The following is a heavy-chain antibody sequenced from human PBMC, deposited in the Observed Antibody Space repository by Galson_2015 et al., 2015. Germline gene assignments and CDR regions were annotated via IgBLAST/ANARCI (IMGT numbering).Heavy chain of an antibody. CDR1: GFTFSSYA. CDR2: ISGSGGST. V-gene: IGHV3-23*01. Sequence: SLRLSCAASGFTFSSYAMSWVRQAPGKGLEWVSAISGSGGSTYYADSVKGRFTISRGNSKNTLYLQMNSLRAEDTAVYYCAKADNYYGSGSYYNVNYYYYYMDVWGKGTTVTVSS. CDR3: AKADNYYGSGSYYNVNYYYYYMDV. J-gene: IGHJ6*03. D-gene: IGHD3-10*01.